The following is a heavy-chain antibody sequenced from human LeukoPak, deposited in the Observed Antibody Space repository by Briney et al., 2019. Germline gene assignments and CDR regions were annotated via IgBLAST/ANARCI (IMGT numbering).Heavy chain of an antibody. J-gene: IGHJ1*01. CDR1: GFTFGTYW. Sequence: GGPLRLSCAASGFTFGTYWMSWVRQAPGKGLEWVATIKQDGSEKYYVDSVKGRFTISRDNAKNSLYLQMNSLRAEDAAVYYCAKESSSYTWDFQHWGQGTLVTVSS. D-gene: IGHD3-22*01. V-gene: IGHV3-7*04. CDR2: IKQDGSEK. CDR3: AKESSSYTWDFQH.